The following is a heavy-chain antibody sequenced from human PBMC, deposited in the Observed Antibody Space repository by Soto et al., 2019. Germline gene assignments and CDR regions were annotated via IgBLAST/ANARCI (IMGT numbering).Heavy chain of an antibody. CDR2: IIPIFGTP. Sequence: SVKVSCKASGGTFSTYTFSWVRQAPGQGLEWMGRIIPIFGTPYYAQKFQGRVTITADKSTSTVCMELSSLGSDDTAVYFCARGLECRGYCLDKPTWFGPWGQGTLVTVSS. V-gene: IGHV1-69*06. D-gene: IGHD2-15*01. J-gene: IGHJ5*02. CDR1: GGTFSTYT. CDR3: ARGLECRGYCLDKPTWFGP.